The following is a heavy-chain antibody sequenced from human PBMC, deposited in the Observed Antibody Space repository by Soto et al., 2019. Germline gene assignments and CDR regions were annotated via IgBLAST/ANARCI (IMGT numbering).Heavy chain of an antibody. V-gene: IGHV3-30*18. CDR1: GFTFSSYG. D-gene: IGHD3-22*01. Sequence: GGSLRLSCAASGFTFSSYGMHWVRQAPGKGLEWVAVIPYDGSNKYYADSVKGRFTISRDNSKNTLYLQMNSLRAEDTAVYYCAKDGGMYYYDSSGSSYGMDVWGQGTTVTVSS. CDR2: IPYDGSNK. J-gene: IGHJ6*02. CDR3: AKDGGMYYYDSSGSSYGMDV.